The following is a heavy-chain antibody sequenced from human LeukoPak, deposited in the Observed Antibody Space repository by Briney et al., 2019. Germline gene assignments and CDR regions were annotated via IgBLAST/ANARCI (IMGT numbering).Heavy chain of an antibody. CDR3: AKGPKQQLVGSRGKYFDY. D-gene: IGHD6-13*01. Sequence: GGSPRLSCAASGFTFSSFAMSWVRQAPGKGLEWVSFISGSGGSTHYADSVKGRFTISRDNSKNTLYLQMNSLRADDTAVYYCAKGPKQQLVGSRGKYFDYWGQGTLVTVSS. CDR2: ISGSGGST. J-gene: IGHJ4*02. CDR1: GFTFSSFA. V-gene: IGHV3-23*01.